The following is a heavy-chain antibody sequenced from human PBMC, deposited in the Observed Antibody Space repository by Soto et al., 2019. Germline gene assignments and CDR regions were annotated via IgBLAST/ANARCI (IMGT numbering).Heavy chain of an antibody. D-gene: IGHD3-3*01. CDR1: GFTFSSYA. CDR2: ISGSGGST. V-gene: IGHV3-23*01. CDR3: AKNFIELRFLEWLPYFDY. Sequence: PGGSLRLSCAASGFTFSSYAMSWVRQAPGKGLEWVSAISGSGGSTYYADSVKGRFTISRDNSKNTLYLQMNSLRAEDTAVYYCAKNFIELRFLEWLPYFDYWGQGTLVTVSS. J-gene: IGHJ4*02.